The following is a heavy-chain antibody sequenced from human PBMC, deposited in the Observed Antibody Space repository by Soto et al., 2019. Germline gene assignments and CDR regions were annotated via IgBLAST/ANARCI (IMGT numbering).Heavy chain of an antibody. CDR2: INWNGGST. CDR1: GFTFDDYG. CDR3: ARGVVVPAATFRTPYMDV. V-gene: IGHV3-20*01. J-gene: IGHJ6*03. Sequence: GGSMRLSCAASGFTFDDYGMSWVRQAPGKGLEWVSGINWNGGSTGYADSVKGRFTISRDNAKNSLYLQMNSLRAEDTALYHCARGVVVPAATFRTPYMDVWGKGTTVTVSS. D-gene: IGHD2-2*01.